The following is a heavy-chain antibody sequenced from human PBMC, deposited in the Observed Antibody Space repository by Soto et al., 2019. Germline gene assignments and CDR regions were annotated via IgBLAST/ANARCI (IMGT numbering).Heavy chain of an antibody. D-gene: IGHD2-15*01. Sequence: TLSLTCTVSGGSISSGGYYWSWIRQHPGKGLEWIGYIYYSGSTYYNPSLKSRVTISVDTSKNQFSLKLSSVTAADTAVYYCARAYCSGGSCSTAHFDYWGQGTLVTVSS. CDR3: ARAYCSGGSCSTAHFDY. J-gene: IGHJ4*02. CDR1: GGSISSGGYY. V-gene: IGHV4-31*03. CDR2: IYYSGST.